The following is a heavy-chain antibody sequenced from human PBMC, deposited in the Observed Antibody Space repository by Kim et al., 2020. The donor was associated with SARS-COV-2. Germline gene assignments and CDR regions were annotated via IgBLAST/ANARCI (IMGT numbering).Heavy chain of an antibody. CDR1: GFTFSSYA. J-gene: IGHJ4*02. V-gene: IGHV3-30*04. CDR3: ARDSGMSHITMVRGVIIFGGGFCY. Sequence: GGSLRLSCAASGFTFSSYAMHWVRQAPGKGLEWVAVISYDGSNKYYADSVKGRFTISRDNSKNTLYLQMNSLRAEDTAVYYCARDSGMSHITMVRGVIIFGGGFCYWGQGTLVTVSS. CDR2: ISYDGSNK. D-gene: IGHD3-10*01.